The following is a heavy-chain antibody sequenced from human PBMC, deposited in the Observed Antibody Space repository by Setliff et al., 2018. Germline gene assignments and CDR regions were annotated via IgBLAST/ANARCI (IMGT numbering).Heavy chain of an antibody. V-gene: IGHV3-73*01. D-gene: IGHD3-22*01. J-gene: IGHJ6*03. CDR1: GFTCRGPA. Sequence: LRLSCAASGFTCRGPARHWVHQAAGKGLEWVGRIRSRPDNYATAYAASVKGRFTISRDDSKNTAYLQMNSLKTEDTAVYYCTRQASPHPDSSGYYYDLRFYYYMDVWGKGTTVTVSS. CDR2: IRSRPDNYAT. CDR3: TRQASPHPDSSGYYYDLRFYYYMDV.